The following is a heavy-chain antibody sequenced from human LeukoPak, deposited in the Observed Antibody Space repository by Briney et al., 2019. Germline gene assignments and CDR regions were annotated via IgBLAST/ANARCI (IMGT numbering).Heavy chain of an antibody. CDR2: ISSSGSTI. J-gene: IGHJ5*02. D-gene: IGHD2-2*01. Sequence: KPGGSLRLSCAASGFTFSDYYMSWIRQAPGKGLEWVSYISSSGSTIYYADSVKGRFTISRDNAKNSLYLQMNSLRAEDTAVYYCARVGIVVVPAAIDPWGQGTLVTVSS. CDR3: ARVGIVVVPAAIDP. V-gene: IGHV3-11*01. CDR1: GFTFSDYY.